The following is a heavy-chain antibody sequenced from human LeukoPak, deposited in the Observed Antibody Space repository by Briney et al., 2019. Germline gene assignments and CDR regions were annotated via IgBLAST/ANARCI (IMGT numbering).Heavy chain of an antibody. D-gene: IGHD6-19*01. V-gene: IGHV4-59*08. Sequence: SETLSLTCTVSGGSICSYYWSWIRQPPGKGLEWIGYIYYSGSTNYNPSLKSRVTISVDTSKNQFSLKLSSVTAADTAVYYCARSYSSGWFPVDYWGQGTLVTVSS. CDR2: IYYSGST. CDR3: ARSYSSGWFPVDY. CDR1: GGSICSYY. J-gene: IGHJ4*02.